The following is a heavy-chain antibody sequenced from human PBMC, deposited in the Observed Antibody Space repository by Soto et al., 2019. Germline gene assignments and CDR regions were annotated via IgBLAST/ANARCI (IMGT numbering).Heavy chain of an antibody. CDR1: GFTFSSYE. CDR3: ARGNSPVNVY. CDR2: ITTSGSTI. J-gene: IGHJ4*02. D-gene: IGHD3-16*02. Sequence: SLKISCAASGFTFSSYEMNWVRQAPGKGLEWVSYITTSGSTIYYADSVKGRFTISRDNAKNSLYLQMNSLRAEDTAVYYCARGNSPVNVYWGQGTLVTVSS. V-gene: IGHV3-48*03.